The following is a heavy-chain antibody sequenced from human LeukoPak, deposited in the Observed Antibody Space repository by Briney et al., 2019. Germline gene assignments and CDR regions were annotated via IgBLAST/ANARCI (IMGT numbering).Heavy chain of an antibody. V-gene: IGHV3-48*02. CDR1: GFTLSSYS. J-gene: IGHJ4*02. CDR2: ISSSSRTI. CDR3: AREGGDYTSGSYNDF. Sequence: GGSLRLSCAASGFTLSSYSMTWVRQAPGKGLEWVSYISSSSRTIYYADSVKGRFTISRDNAKNSLYLQMNSLRDEDTAVYYCAREGGDYTSGSYNDFWGQGTLVTVSS. D-gene: IGHD3-10*01.